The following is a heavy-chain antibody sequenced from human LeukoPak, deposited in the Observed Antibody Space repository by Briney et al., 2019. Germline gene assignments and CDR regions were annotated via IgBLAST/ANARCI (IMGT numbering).Heavy chain of an antibody. V-gene: IGHV1-24*01. CDR2: FDPEDGET. CDR1: GYTLTELS. J-gene: IGHJ4*02. Sequence: ASVKVSCKVSGYTLTELSMHWVRQAPGKGLEWMGGFDPEDGETIYAQKFQGRVTMTEDTSTDTAYMELSSLRSEDTAVYYCATDRVAAAGTPFYFDYWGQGTLVTVSS. CDR3: ATDRVAAAGTPFYFDY. D-gene: IGHD6-13*01.